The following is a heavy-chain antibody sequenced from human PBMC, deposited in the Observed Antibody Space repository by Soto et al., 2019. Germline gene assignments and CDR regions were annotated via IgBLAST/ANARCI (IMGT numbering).Heavy chain of an antibody. CDR2: INWNGGST. CDR3: ARVPYSRSSSWSLDP. V-gene: IGHV3-20*04. D-gene: IGHD6-6*01. J-gene: IGHJ5*02. Sequence: EVQLVESWGGVERPGGSLRLSCAAAGFNFDDYAMTWVRQPPGKGLEWVSGINWNGGSTYYADSVKGRFTISRESAKNSLYLQMNSLIAEDTALYYCARVPYSRSSSWSLDPWGQGTLVTVSS. CDR1: GFNFDDYA.